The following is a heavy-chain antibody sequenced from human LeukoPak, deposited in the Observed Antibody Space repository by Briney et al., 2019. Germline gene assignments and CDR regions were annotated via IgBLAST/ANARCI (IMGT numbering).Heavy chain of an antibody. V-gene: IGHV3-23*01. J-gene: IGHJ6*02. Sequence: GGSLRLSCAASGFTFSSYAMSWVRQAPGEGLEWVSAISGSGGSTYYADSVKGRFTISRDNSKNTLYLQMNSLRAEDTALYSCAKYQRADSYYYAMDVWGQVTTVTVSS. CDR3: AKYQRADSYYYAMDV. D-gene: IGHD6-25*01. CDR2: ISGSGGST. CDR1: GFTFSSYA.